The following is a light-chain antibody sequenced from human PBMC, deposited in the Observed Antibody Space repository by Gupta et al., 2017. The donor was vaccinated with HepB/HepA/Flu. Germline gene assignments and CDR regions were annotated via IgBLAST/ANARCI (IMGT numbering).Light chain of an antibody. CDR1: QSVTRSY. V-gene: IGKV3-20*01. CDR3: QQYCSSPFT. J-gene: IGKJ3*01. Sequence: EVVLTQFPGTLSLSPGERATPSCRASQSVTRSYLGWYQQKPGQPPRLLIYGASRRATGITDRFSGSGSGTDFTLNISRLEPEDFAVYYWQQYCSSPFTFGRGTKVDIK. CDR2: GAS.